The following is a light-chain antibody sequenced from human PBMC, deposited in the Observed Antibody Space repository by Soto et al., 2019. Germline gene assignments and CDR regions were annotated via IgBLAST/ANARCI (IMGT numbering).Light chain of an antibody. V-gene: IGKV1-33*01. CDR2: DAS. J-gene: IGKJ5*01. Sequence: DLQMTQSPSSLSSSLGDRVTITCQASQNINNYLNWYQQKPGRAPKLLIYDASNLEAGVPSRFRGSGSGTDFTFTISRLQPEDIATYYCKQYENLPTCGQGTRLEIK. CDR3: KQYENLPT. CDR1: QNINNY.